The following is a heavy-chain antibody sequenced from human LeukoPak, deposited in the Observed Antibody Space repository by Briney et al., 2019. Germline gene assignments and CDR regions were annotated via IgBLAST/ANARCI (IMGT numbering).Heavy chain of an antibody. CDR2: INPNSGGT. CDR1: GYTFTGYY. V-gene: IGHV1-2*02. Sequence: GASVKVSCKASGYTFTGYYMHWVRQAPGQGLEWKGWINPNSGGTNYAQKFQGRVTMTRDTSISTAYMELSRLRSDDTAVYYCARADQHYYYYYMDVWGKGTTVTVSS. J-gene: IGHJ6*03. CDR3: ARADQHYYYYYMDV.